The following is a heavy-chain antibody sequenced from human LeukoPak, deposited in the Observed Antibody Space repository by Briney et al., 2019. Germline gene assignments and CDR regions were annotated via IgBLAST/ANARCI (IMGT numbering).Heavy chain of an antibody. V-gene: IGHV3-30-3*01. D-gene: IGHD2-2*01. CDR1: GFTFSSYA. CDR3: ARDFRYCSSTSCPGQ. Sequence: PGRSLRLSCAASGFTFSSYAMHWVRQAPGKGLEWVAVISYDGSNKYYADSVKGRFTISRDNSKNTLYLQMNSLRAEDTAVYYCARDFRYCSSTSCPGQWGQGTLVTVSS. J-gene: IGHJ4*02. CDR2: ISYDGSNK.